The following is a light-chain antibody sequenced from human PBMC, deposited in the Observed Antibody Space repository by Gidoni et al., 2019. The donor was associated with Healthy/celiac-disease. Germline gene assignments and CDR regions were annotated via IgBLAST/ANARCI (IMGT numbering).Light chain of an antibody. V-gene: IGKV3-15*01. CDR3: QQYNNWPWT. Sequence: EIVMTPSPATLSVSPGERATLSCRASQSVSSNLAWYQQKPGQAPRLLIYGASTRATGIPARFSGSGSGTEFTLTISSLQSEDFAVYYCQQYNNWPWTFGQGTKVKSN. CDR1: QSVSSN. CDR2: GAS. J-gene: IGKJ1*01.